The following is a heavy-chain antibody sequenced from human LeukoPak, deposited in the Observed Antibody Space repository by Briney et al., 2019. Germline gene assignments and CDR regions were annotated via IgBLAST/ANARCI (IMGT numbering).Heavy chain of an antibody. CDR2: ITSGGTT. Sequence: PGGSLRLSCAASGLTFRRYSMHWVRQAPGMGLEWVSTITSGGTTYYADSVKGRFTISGDSSKNTLYLQMHSLSAEDTAVYYCAKGNTSGDIRYFFDSWGQGTLVTVSS. CDR1: GLTFRRYS. J-gene: IGHJ4*02. D-gene: IGHD2-21*02. V-gene: IGHV3-23*01. CDR3: AKGNTSGDIRYFFDS.